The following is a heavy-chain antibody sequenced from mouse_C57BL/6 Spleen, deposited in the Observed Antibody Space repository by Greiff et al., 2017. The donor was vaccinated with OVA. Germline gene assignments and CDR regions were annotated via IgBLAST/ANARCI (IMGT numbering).Heavy chain of an antibody. CDR2: INPYNGDT. J-gene: IGHJ1*03. CDR1: GYSFTGYF. D-gene: IGHD2-4*01. CDR3: ARSSDYDPHWYFDV. V-gene: IGHV1-20*01. Sequence: EVHLVESGPELVKPGDSVKISCKASGYSFTGYFMNWVMQSHGKSLEWIGRINPYNGDTFYNQKFKGKATLTVDKSSSTAHMELRSLTSEDSAVYYCARSSDYDPHWYFDVWGTGTTVTVSS.